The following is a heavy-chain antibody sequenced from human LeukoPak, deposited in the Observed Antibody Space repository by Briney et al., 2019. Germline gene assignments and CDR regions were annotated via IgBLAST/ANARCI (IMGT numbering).Heavy chain of an antibody. Sequence: ASVKVSCKASGYTYTNYGITWVRQAPGQGLEWMGWISAYNGNTKYAQIFQGRVTMTRDTSTSTADMELRSLRSDDTAVYYCARDNSVRDEAWWFNPWGQGTLVTVSS. CDR2: ISAYNGNT. J-gene: IGHJ5*02. V-gene: IGHV1-18*01. CDR1: GYTYTNYG. D-gene: IGHD5-24*01. CDR3: ARDNSVRDEAWWFNP.